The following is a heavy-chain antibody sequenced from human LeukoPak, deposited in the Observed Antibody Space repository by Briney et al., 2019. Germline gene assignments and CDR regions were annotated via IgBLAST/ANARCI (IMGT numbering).Heavy chain of an antibody. Sequence: PSETLSLTCSVSGGSISSSSYYWGWIRQPPEKGLEWIGNIYYSGSTYYNPSLKSRVTISVDTSKNQFSLKLSSVTAADTAVYYCARVHSGSYVFDYWGQGTLVTVSS. CDR3: ARVHSGSYVFDY. J-gene: IGHJ4*02. D-gene: IGHD1-26*01. CDR1: GGSISSSSYY. V-gene: IGHV4-39*07. CDR2: IYYSGST.